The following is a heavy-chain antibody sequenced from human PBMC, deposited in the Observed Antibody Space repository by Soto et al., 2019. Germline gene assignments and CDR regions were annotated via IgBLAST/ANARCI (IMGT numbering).Heavy chain of an antibody. D-gene: IGHD3-16*01. CDR3: ASTAVWKNAFEI. Sequence: EVQLVESGGGLIQPGGSLTLTCAASGVTVNTNYMSWVRQSPGKGLEWVSLFESGGSIYYADSVKGRFTISRDNFKNTLSLQMNSLRVEDTAVYFCASTAVWKNAFEIWGQGTLDSVSS. V-gene: IGHV3-53*01. J-gene: IGHJ3*02. CDR2: FESGGSI. CDR1: GVTVNTNY.